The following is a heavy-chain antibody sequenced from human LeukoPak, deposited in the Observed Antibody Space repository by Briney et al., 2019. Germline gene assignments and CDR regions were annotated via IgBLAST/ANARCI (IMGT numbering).Heavy chain of an antibody. Sequence: GGSLRLSCAASGFTFSSYTMSWVRQTPGKGLEWVSAISGSGGRTYFADSVKGRFTISRDNSKSTLYLQMSILGAEDTAVYYCAKTVVDSGRNYFDYWGQGTLVTVSS. D-gene: IGHD1-26*01. CDR1: GFTFSSYT. V-gene: IGHV3-23*01. J-gene: IGHJ4*02. CDR3: AKTVVDSGRNYFDY. CDR2: ISGSGGRT.